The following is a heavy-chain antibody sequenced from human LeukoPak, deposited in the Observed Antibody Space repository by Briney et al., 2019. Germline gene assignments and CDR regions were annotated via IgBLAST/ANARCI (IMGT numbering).Heavy chain of an antibody. D-gene: IGHD3-9*01. CDR1: EFIFMNNF. CDR2: VSGRGGST. CDR3: AKAHDILTGYFDY. J-gene: IGHJ4*02. V-gene: IGHV3-23*01. Sequence: PGGPLRLSCAASEFIFMNNFMSWVRQAPGKGLEWVSGVSGRGGSTYYTDSVKGRFTISGDNSNNTVYLQMNSLRADDTAVYYCAKAHDILTGYFDYWGQGTLVTVSS.